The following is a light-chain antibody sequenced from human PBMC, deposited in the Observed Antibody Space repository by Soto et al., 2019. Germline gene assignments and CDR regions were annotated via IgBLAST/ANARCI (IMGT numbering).Light chain of an antibody. V-gene: IGLV3-21*02. J-gene: IGLJ1*01. Sequence: SYELTQSPSVSVAPGQTARITCGGNNIGTKSVHWFQQRPGRAPVLVVFDDSDRPSGIPERFSGSKSGSTATLTITRVEAGDEADYYCQVWDSSRLHHVFVPGTKLTVL. CDR2: DDS. CDR3: QVWDSSRLHHV. CDR1: NIGTKS.